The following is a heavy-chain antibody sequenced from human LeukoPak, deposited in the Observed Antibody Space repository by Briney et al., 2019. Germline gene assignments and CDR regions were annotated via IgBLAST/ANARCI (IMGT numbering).Heavy chain of an antibody. CDR1: GFRFNTYW. J-gene: IGHJ3*01. CDR3: ARDSTLYCNDGSCHWGFDL. V-gene: IGHV3-7*01. CDR2: IKEDGSKT. Sequence: GGSLRLSCAASGFRFNTYWLSWVRQAPGKGLEWVADIKEDGSKTYCVDSLKGRFTISRDNAKNSLYLQMNSLRAEDTAVYYCARDSTLYCNDGSCHWGFDLWGQGTVVTVSS. D-gene: IGHD2-15*01.